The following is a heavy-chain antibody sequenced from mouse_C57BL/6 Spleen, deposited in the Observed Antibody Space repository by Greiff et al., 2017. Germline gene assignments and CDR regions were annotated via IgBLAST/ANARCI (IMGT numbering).Heavy chain of an antibody. CDR1: GFTFSSYG. Sequence: EVKVVESGGDLVKPGGSLKLSCAASGFTFSSYGMSWVRQTPDKRLEWVATLSSGGSYTYYPDSVKGRFTISRDNAKNTLYLQMSSLKSEDTAMYYCARITGTGVYYFDYWGQGTTLTVSS. CDR3: ARITGTGVYYFDY. CDR2: LSSGGSYT. V-gene: IGHV5-6*01. D-gene: IGHD4-1*01. J-gene: IGHJ2*01.